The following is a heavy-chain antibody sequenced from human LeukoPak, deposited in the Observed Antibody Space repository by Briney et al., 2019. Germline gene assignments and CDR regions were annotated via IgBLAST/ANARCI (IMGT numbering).Heavy chain of an antibody. D-gene: IGHD4-17*01. J-gene: IGHJ3*02. CDR1: GYTFTSYD. Sequence: ASVKVSCKASGYTFTSYDINWVRQATGQGLEWMGWMNPNSGNTGYAQKFQGRVTMTRNTSISTAHMELSSLRSEDTAVYYCARVRGASSRFDAFDIWGQGTMVTVSS. CDR2: MNPNSGNT. V-gene: IGHV1-8*01. CDR3: ARVRGASSRFDAFDI.